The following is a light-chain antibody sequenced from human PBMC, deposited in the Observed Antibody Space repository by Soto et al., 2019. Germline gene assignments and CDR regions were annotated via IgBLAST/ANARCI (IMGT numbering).Light chain of an antibody. CDR3: CSYAGSSTHAV. V-gene: IGLV2-23*01. J-gene: IGLJ7*01. CDR1: SSDVGSYNL. CDR2: EGS. Sequence: QSALTQPASVSGSPGQSITISCTGTSSDVGSYNLVSWYQQHPGKAPKLMIYEGSKRPSGVSNRFSGSKSGNTASLTISGLQAVDEADYYCCSYAGSSTHAVFGGGTQLTVL.